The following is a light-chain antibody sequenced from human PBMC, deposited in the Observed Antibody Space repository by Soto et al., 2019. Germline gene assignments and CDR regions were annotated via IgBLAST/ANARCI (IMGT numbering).Light chain of an antibody. CDR1: SSYVVGYNY. CDR2: EVS. CDR3: GLTTRAXTFV. J-gene: IGLJ1*01. Sequence: LTQPASVSWSAGQSIAISCTGTSSYVVGYNYVSWYQQHPGNAPKLLLSEVSNRPSGFSDRFSCSKSGNTASLTISGLETQDEADYYCGLTTRAXTFVFGRGSQVXV. V-gene: IGLV2-14*01.